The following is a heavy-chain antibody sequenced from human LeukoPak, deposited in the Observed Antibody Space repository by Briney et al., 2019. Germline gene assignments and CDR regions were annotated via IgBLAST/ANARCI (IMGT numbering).Heavy chain of an antibody. D-gene: IGHD5-24*01. CDR3: AREGRDGSRYYFDS. CDR1: GGSFSGHY. Sequence: SETLSLTCAVYGGSFSGHYWNWIRQPPGKGLEGIGEINHSGSTNYNPSLKSRVTMSVDTSKNQFSLKLSSVTAADTAVYYCAREGRDGSRYYFDSWGRGTPVTVSS. V-gene: IGHV4-34*01. CDR2: INHSGST. J-gene: IGHJ4*02.